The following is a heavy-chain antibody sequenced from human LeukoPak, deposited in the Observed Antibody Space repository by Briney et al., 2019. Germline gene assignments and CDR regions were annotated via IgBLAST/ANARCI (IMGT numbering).Heavy chain of an antibody. J-gene: IGHJ4*02. D-gene: IGHD6-13*01. CDR1: RASLSDNY. CDR2: TYTSGDT. Sequence: PETLSLTCTVPRASLSDNYWSWSRPPARQALEWIGRTYTSGDTTYNPSLKSRASVSVDTSKNQFYLSLRYVTAADTAVYYCTIGGASGSLAHWGPGTLVTVSS. V-gene: IGHV4-4*07. CDR3: TIGGASGSLAH.